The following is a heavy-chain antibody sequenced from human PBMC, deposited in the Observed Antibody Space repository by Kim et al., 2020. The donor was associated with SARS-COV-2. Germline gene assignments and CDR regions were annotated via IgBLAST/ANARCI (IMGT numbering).Heavy chain of an antibody. D-gene: IGHD3-10*01. J-gene: IGHJ4*02. CDR1: GYSFTNYW. CDR2: IHPGDSDT. V-gene: IGHV5-51*01. CDR3: ARHRKYYSASGSYYSPDY. Sequence: GESLKISCKGSGYSFTNYWIGWVRQMPGKGLEWMGIIHPGDSDTRYSPSFQGQVIMSADKSITTAYLQWSSLKASDTAMYYCARHRKYYSASGSYYSPDYWGQGTLVTVSS.